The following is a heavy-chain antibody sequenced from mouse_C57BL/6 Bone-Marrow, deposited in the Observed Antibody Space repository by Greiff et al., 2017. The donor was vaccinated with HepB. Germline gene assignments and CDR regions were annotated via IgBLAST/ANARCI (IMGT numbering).Heavy chain of an antibody. Sequence: QVQLQQPGAELVKPGASVKLSCKASGYTFTSYWMHWVKQRPGQGLEWIGMIHPNSGSTNYNEKFKSKATLTVDKSSSTAYMELRSLTSEDSAVYYCARSRGTVYYFDYWGQGTTLTVSS. CDR1: GYTFTSYW. V-gene: IGHV1-64*01. J-gene: IGHJ2*01. CDR2: IHPNSGST. CDR3: ARSRGTVYYFDY. D-gene: IGHD4-1*01.